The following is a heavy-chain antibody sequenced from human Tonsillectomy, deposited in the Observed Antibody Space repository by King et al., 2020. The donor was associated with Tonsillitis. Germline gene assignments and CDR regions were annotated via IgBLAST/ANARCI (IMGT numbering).Heavy chain of an antibody. D-gene: IGHD2-21*02. V-gene: IGHV3-7*04. CDR1: GFTFSSYW. CDR3: ARGNIVVVTATSTFDY. Sequence: VQLVESGGGLVQPGGSLRLSCAASGFTFSSYWMSWVRQAPGKGLEWVANVKQDGSEKYYVDSVKGRFTISRDNAKNSLYLQMNSLRAEDTAVYYCARGNIVVVTATSTFDYWGQGTLVTVSS. J-gene: IGHJ4*02. CDR2: VKQDGSEK.